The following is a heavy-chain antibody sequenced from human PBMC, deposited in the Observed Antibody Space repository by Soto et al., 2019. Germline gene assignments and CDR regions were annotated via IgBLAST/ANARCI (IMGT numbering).Heavy chain of an antibody. Sequence: GGSLRLSCSASGFTFSSYAMHWVRQAPGKGLEYVSAISSNGGSTYYADSVKGRFTISRDNSKNTLYLQMSSLRAEDTAVYYCVKDLVQKPIAAAGTGDWFDPWGQGTLVTVSS. CDR2: ISSNGGST. D-gene: IGHD6-13*01. CDR1: GFTFSSYA. CDR3: VKDLVQKPIAAAGTGDWFDP. J-gene: IGHJ5*02. V-gene: IGHV3-64D*08.